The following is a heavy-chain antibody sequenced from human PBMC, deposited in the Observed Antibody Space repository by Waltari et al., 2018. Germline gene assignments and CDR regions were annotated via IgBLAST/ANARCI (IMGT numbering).Heavy chain of an antibody. J-gene: IGHJ4*02. CDR3: ARDYFDSSGYYYY. Sequence: QVQLQESGPGLVKPSETLSLTCSVSGDSIRGSYWTWIRQPAGKGLEWIGRAYGSGSTAYNPSLRSRVTMSVDTSKNQFSLKLTSVTAADTAVYYCARDYFDSSGYYYYWGQGTLVTVSS. V-gene: IGHV4-4*07. CDR1: GDSIRGSY. D-gene: IGHD3-22*01. CDR2: AYGSGST.